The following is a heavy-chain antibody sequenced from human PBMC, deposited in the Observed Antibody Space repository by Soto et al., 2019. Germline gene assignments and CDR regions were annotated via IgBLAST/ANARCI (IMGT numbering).Heavy chain of an antibody. D-gene: IGHD1-26*01. J-gene: IGHJ6*03. CDR2: INYSGSV. CDR3: AKTLPGGTIYYMDV. CDR1: GGSITSGGSF. V-gene: IGHV4-31*03. Sequence: QVQVRESGPGLVKPSETLSLTCTVSGGSITSGGSFWGWVRQDPGKGLEWVGHINYSGSVYYNPSLKSRVAMSVVPSKNLFSLRVASVTAADTAVYYCAKTLPGGTIYYMDVWGDGTTITVAS.